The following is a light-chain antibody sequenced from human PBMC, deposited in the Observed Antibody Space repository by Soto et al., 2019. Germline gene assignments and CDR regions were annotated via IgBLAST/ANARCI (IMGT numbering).Light chain of an antibody. CDR3: QQYNTLSPLT. CDR2: KAS. V-gene: IGKV1-5*03. J-gene: IGKJ2*01. Sequence: DIQMTQFPSTLSASVGDRVTITCRASQSVTTWLAWWQQKPGKAPRVLIYKASNLQSGVPSRFSGSGSGTDFTLTISSLQPDDSATYYCQQYNTLSPLTFGQGTKLDIQ. CDR1: QSVTTW.